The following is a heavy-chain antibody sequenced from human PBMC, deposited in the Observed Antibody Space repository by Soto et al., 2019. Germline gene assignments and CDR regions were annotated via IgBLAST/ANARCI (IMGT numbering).Heavy chain of an antibody. V-gene: IGHV1-46*01. CDR3: ARWGYYDSSGYSPGPPFDY. CDR1: GYTFTSYY. D-gene: IGHD3-22*01. J-gene: IGHJ4*02. Sequence: QVQLVQSGAEVKKPGASVKVSCKASGYTFTSYYMHWVRQAPGQGLEWMGIINPRGGSTSYAQKFQGRVTMTRDTSTSTVYMELSSLRSEDTAVYYCARWGYYDSSGYSPGPPFDYWGQGTLVTVSS. CDR2: INPRGGST.